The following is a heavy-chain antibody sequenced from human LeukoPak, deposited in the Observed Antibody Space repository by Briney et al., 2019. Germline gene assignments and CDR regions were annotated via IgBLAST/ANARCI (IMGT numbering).Heavy chain of an antibody. D-gene: IGHD2-21*01. J-gene: IGHJ5*02. CDR2: IIPIFGTA. V-gene: IGHV1-69*05. CDR3: AGIYCGGDCYPRFDP. Sequence: GASVKVSCKASGYTFTSYGISWVRQAPGQGLEWMGGIIPIFGTANYAQKFQGRVTITTDESTSTAYMELSSLRPEDTAVYYCAGIYCGGDCYPRFDPWGQGTLVTVSS. CDR1: GYTFTSYG.